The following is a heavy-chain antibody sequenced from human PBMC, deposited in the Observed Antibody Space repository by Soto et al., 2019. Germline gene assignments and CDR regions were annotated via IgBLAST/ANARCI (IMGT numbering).Heavy chain of an antibody. V-gene: IGHV3-30*18. J-gene: IGHJ3*02. Sequence: PGGSLRLSCAASGFTFSSHGMHWVRLAPGRGLEWVAVFSYDGINKHYGESVKGRFTISRDNSKNTLYLQMNSLRVEDTAVYYCAKRLFAIVVVGGYDIWGQGTMVTVSS. CDR1: GFTFSSHG. CDR3: AKRLFAIVVVGGYDI. CDR2: FSYDGINK. D-gene: IGHD5-12*01.